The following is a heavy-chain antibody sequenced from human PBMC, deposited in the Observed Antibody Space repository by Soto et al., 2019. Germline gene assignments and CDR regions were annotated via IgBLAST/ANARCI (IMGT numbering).Heavy chain of an antibody. D-gene: IGHD3-22*01. CDR2: VYDTWRT. V-gene: IGHV4-59*08. CDR3: VRQGIGFLLGLVDV. J-gene: IGHJ6*01. CDR1: SVPSKSHN. Sequence: QVQVQQSGPGLVKPSETLSLTSTVSSVPSKSHNWGWIRQPPGRGLEWIGYVYDTWRTSYNPSLKSRVTVSADTSKNRISLALRFVTAADTAVYYCVRQGIGFLLGLVDVWGQGTTVIVSS.